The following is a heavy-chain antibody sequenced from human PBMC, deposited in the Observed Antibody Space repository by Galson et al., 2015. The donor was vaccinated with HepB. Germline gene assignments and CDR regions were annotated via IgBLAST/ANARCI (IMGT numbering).Heavy chain of an antibody. CDR2: IYPGDSDT. J-gene: IGHJ6*02. V-gene: IGHV5-51*01. D-gene: IGHD1-26*01. Sequence: QSGAEVKKPGESLKISCKVSGYSFTSYWIGWVRQMPGKGLECMGIIYPGDSDTRYSPSFQGQVTISADKSISTAHLQWSSLKASDTAMYYCARLGNSGPFDFGMDVWGQGTTVTVSS. CDR3: ARLGNSGPFDFGMDV. CDR1: GYSFTSYW.